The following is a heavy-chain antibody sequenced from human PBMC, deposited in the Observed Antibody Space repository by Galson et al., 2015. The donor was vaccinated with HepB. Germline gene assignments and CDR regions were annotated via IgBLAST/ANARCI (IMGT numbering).Heavy chain of an antibody. V-gene: IGHV3-23*01. J-gene: IGHJ4*02. CDR1: GFTFSNYA. Sequence: SLRLSCAASGFTFSNYAMTWVRQAPGKGLEWVSGISGSGASTYYADSVKGRFTISRDNSKSTLYSQMNSLRAEDTSVYHCARVAGDYGDSVRPYYFDYWGQGTLVTVSS. D-gene: IGHD4-17*01. CDR2: ISGSGAST. CDR3: ARVAGDYGDSVRPYYFDY.